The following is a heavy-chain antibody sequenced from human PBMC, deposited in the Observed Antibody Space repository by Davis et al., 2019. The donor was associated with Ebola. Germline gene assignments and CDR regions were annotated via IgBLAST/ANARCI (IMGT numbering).Heavy chain of an antibody. D-gene: IGHD2-21*02. V-gene: IGHV3-9*01. CDR2: FMWDGSEI. CDR1: GFIFHEHA. J-gene: IGHJ4*02. Sequence: PGGSLRLSCAASGFIFHEHAMHWVRQAPGKGLEWVAGFMWDGSEIGYADSVKGRFTISRDTSKNTLSLQMNSLRAEDTGIYYCAKDTAVTYSGDRYFDSWGQGTPVTVSS. CDR3: AKDTAVTYSGDRYFDS.